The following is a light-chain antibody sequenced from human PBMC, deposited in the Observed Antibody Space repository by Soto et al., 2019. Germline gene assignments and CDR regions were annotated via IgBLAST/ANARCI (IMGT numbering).Light chain of an antibody. Sequence: QSVLTQPASVSGSPGQSITISCSGNAVSYQPVSWYQQQPGKAPKLILYDLTTRPSGVSNRFSGFKSGTTASLAISGLQAEDEGYYYCCSYVGTSNDVFGTGTKVTVL. J-gene: IGLJ1*01. CDR1: GNAVSYQP. V-gene: IGLV2-23*02. CDR3: CSYVGTSNDV. CDR2: DLT.